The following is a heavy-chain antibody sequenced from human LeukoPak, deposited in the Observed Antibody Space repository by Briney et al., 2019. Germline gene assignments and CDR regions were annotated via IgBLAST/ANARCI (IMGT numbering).Heavy chain of an antibody. Sequence: GSLRLSRAASGFTFSSYAMSWVRQAPGKGLEWVSAISGSGGSTYYADSVKGRFTISRDNSKNTLYLQMNSLRAEDTAVYYCAKGSGYQLLAIDYWGQGTLVTVSS. CDR3: AKGSGYQLLAIDY. V-gene: IGHV3-23*01. D-gene: IGHD2-2*01. J-gene: IGHJ4*02. CDR2: ISGSGGST. CDR1: GFTFSSYA.